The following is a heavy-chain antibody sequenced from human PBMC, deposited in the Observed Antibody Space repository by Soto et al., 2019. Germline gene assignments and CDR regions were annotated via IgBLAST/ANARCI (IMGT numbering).Heavy chain of an antibody. CDR2: IYYSGST. CDR3: AREARSYYGSGSYYNGIDY. CDR1: GGSVSSGSYY. Sequence: SETLSLTCTVSGGSVSSGSYYWSWIRQPPGKGLEWIGYIYYSGSTNYNPSLKSRVTISVDTSKNQSSLKLSSVTAADTAVYYCAREARSYYGSGSYYNGIDYWGQGTLVTVSS. V-gene: IGHV4-61*01. J-gene: IGHJ4*02. D-gene: IGHD3-10*01.